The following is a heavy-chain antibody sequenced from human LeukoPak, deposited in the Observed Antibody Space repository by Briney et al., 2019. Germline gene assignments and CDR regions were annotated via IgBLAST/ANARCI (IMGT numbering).Heavy chain of an antibody. CDR2: IYYSGST. CDR3: ARADPPGRGIDY. V-gene: IGHV4-59*04. Sequence: SETLSLTCTVSGGSISSYYWSWIRQPPGKGLEWIGYIYYSGSTYYNPSLKSRVTISVDTSKNQFSLKLSSVTAADTAVYYCARADPPGRGIDYWGQGTLVTVSS. CDR1: GGSISSYY. D-gene: IGHD3-16*01. J-gene: IGHJ4*02.